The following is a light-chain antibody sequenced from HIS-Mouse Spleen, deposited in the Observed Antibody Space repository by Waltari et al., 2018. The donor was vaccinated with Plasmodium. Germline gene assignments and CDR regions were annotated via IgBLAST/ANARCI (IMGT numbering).Light chain of an antibody. CDR3: QQSYSTWT. CDR1: QSISNY. Sequence: DIQMTQSPSSLSASVGDRVTITCRTSQSISNYLNWYQQKPGKAPKLLTYAASSLQSGVPSRFSSSGSGTDFTLTISSLQPEDFATYYCQQSYSTWTFGQGTKVEIK. CDR2: AAS. J-gene: IGKJ1*01. V-gene: IGKV1-39*01.